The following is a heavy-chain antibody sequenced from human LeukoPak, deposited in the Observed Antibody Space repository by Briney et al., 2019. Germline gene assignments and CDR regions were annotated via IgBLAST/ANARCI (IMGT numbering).Heavy chain of an antibody. D-gene: IGHD5-12*01. CDR2: TNPSGGST. Sequence: ASVKVSCKASGYTFTSYYMHWVRQAPGQGLEWMGITNPSGGSTSYAQKFQGRVTMTRDTSTSTVYMELSSLRSEDTAVYYCARGTGAKYSGYDYAFDIWGQGTMVTVSS. J-gene: IGHJ3*02. CDR3: ARGTGAKYSGYDYAFDI. V-gene: IGHV1-46*01. CDR1: GYTFTSYY.